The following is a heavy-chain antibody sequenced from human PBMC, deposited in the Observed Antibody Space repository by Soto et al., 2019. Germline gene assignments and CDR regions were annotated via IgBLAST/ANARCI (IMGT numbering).Heavy chain of an antibody. CDR3: AREGLGRRIIQPYYHDGMDV. Sequence: EMQLVESGGGLVQPGGSLRLSCAASGFTFSNYEFNWVRQAPGKGLEWVSYISSNGRTLYYADSLTGRFTISRDDARNSLYLQINSLRADDTAVYYCAREGLGRRIIQPYYHDGMDVWGHGTTVIVSS. CDR1: GFTFSNYE. CDR2: ISSNGRTL. V-gene: IGHV3-48*03. J-gene: IGHJ6*02. D-gene: IGHD3-3*01.